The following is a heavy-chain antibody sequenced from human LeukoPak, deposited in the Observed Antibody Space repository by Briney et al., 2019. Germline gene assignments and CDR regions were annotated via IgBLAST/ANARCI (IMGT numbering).Heavy chain of an antibody. CDR3: ARDRRTYSSSWTDAFVI. CDR1: GGSISSYY. Sequence: SETLSLTCTVSGGSISSYYWSWIRQPAGKGLEWIGRIYTSGSTNYNPSLKSRVTMSVDTSKNQFSLKLSSVTAADTAVYYCARDRRTYSSSWTDAFVIWGRGTMVTVSS. D-gene: IGHD6-13*01. CDR2: IYTSGST. J-gene: IGHJ3*02. V-gene: IGHV4-4*07.